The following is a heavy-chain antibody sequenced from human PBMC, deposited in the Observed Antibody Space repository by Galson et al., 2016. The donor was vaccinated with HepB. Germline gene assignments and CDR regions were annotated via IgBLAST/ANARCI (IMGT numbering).Heavy chain of an antibody. D-gene: IGHD1-26*01. J-gene: IGHJ4*02. Sequence: SVKVSCKASGGSFSGYVIDWARQAPGQGLEWMGRVIPISGTTDYAQNFQGRVTITADESTSTAYMELSSLRPDDTAVYFCAREGVGATFVYWGQGTLVTVSS. CDR2: VIPISGTT. CDR3: AREGVGATFVY. V-gene: IGHV1-69*13. CDR1: GGSFSGYV.